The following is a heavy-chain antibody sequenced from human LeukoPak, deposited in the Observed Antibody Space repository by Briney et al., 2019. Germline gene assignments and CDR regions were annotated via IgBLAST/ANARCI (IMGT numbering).Heavy chain of an antibody. J-gene: IGHJ4*02. CDR1: GGTFSSYA. CDR2: IIPIFGTA. Sequence: GSSVKVSCKSSGGTFSSYASSWVRQAPGQGLEWMGGIIPIFGTANYAQKFQGRVTITTDESTSTAYMELSSLRSEDTAVYYCARAAGGNLAFDYWGQGTLVTVYS. V-gene: IGHV1-69*05. CDR3: ARAAGGNLAFDY. D-gene: IGHD4-23*01.